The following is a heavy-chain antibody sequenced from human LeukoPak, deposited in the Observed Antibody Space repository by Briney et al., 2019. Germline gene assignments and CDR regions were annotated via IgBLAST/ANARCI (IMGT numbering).Heavy chain of an antibody. Sequence: SETLSLTCAVYGGSFSGYYWSWIRQPPGKGLEWIGEINHSGSTNYNPSLKSRITISVDTSKNQFSLKLSSVTAADTAVYYCARGYCSSTSCYYYYGMDVWGQGTTVTVSS. CDR2: INHSGST. CDR3: ARGYCSSTSCYYYYGMDV. V-gene: IGHV4-34*01. J-gene: IGHJ6*02. D-gene: IGHD2-2*01. CDR1: GGSFSGYY.